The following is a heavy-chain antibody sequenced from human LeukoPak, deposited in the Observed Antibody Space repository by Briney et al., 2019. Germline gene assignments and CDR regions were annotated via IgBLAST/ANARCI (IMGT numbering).Heavy chain of an antibody. CDR3: ARDDDSSGSDY. CDR1: GYTFTSYG. D-gene: IGHD3-22*01. Sequence: ASVKVSCKASGYTFTSYGFSWVRQAPGRGLEWMGWISAYNGDTSYAQRFQGRVTMTTDTSTTTVYMELRSLRSDDTAVYYCARDDDSSGSDYWGQGTLVTVSS. CDR2: ISAYNGDT. V-gene: IGHV1-18*04. J-gene: IGHJ4*02.